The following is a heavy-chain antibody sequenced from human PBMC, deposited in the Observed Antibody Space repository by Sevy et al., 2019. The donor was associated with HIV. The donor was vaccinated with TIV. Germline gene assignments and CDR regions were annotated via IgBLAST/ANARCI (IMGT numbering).Heavy chain of an antibody. CDR3: IRGRLLGYTAMVPDY. CDR1: GFTLGDYA. V-gene: IGHV3-49*04. D-gene: IGHD5-18*01. CDR2: MRSKPFAGTT. J-gene: IGHJ4*02. Sequence: GGSLRLSCTTSGFTLGDYAMNWVRQAPGKGLEWVGFMRSKPFAGTTEYAASVKGRFTISTDGSEASAHLQMNSLRTEDTGVYYCIRGRLLGYTAMVPDYWGQGTLVTVSS.